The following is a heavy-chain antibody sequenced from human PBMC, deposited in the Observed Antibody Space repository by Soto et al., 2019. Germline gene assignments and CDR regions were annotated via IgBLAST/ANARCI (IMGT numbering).Heavy chain of an antibody. D-gene: IGHD3-3*02. CDR3: ARERQYYHIWSAYQNEGPHGLDV. J-gene: IGHJ6*02. V-gene: IGHV4-34*01. CDR2: SNHSGFS. CDR1: GGSLSGHS. Sequence: QVQLHQWGAGLLKPSETLSLTCAVDGGSLSGHSWTWIRQAPGKGLEWIGESNHSGFSNYISSPKCRVSISVGLFKNQFSHILHSVTATATAVYYCARERQYYHIWSAYQNEGPHGLDVWGQGTAVIVSS.